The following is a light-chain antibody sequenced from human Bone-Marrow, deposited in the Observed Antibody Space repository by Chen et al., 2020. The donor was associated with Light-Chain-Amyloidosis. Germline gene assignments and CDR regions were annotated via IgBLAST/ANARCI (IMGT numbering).Light chain of an antibody. CDR3: QVWDRSSDRPV. CDR2: DDS. J-gene: IGLJ3*02. CDR1: NIGSTS. Sequence: YVLTQPSSVSAAPGQTATIAWGGNNIGSTSVHWYQQTPGQAPLLVVYDDSDRPSGIPERLSGSNSGNTATLTISRVEAGDEADYYCQVWDRSSDRPVFGGGTKLTVL. V-gene: IGLV3-21*02.